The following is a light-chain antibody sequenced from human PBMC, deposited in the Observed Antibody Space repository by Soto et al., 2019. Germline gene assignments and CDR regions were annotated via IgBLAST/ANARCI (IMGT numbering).Light chain of an antibody. Sequence: AIQMTQSPSSLAGSVGDRLTITCRASQDIGNDLGWYQQKPGKAPKLLIYAASSLQSGVSSRFSGSGSCTEFTLTISSLQPEDFATYYCLQVFNFPRAFGQGTKVDIK. V-gene: IGKV1-6*02. CDR2: AAS. J-gene: IGKJ1*01. CDR1: QDIGND. CDR3: LQVFNFPRA.